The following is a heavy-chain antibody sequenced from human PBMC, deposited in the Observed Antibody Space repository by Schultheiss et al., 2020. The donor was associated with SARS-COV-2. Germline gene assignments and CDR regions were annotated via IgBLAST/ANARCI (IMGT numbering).Heavy chain of an antibody. CDR2: IKSKTDGGTT. CDR1: GFTFSNAW. Sequence: GESLKISCAASGFTFSNAWMSWVRQAPGKGLEWVGRIKSKTDGGTTDYAAPVKGRFTISRDDSKNTLYLQMNSLRAEDTAVYYCAKVVGVVAATETTFDPWGQGALVTV. V-gene: IGHV3-15*01. CDR3: AKVVGVVAATETTFDP. J-gene: IGHJ5*02. D-gene: IGHD2-15*01.